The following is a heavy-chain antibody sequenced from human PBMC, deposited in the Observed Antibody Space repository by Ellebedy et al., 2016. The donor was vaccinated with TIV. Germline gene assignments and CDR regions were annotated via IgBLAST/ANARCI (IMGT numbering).Heavy chain of an antibody. Sequence: PGGSLRLSCVASASAFNTYSMNWVRQAPGKRLEWVASISSTSSFIHYADSVKGRFTISRDNANKSLFLQMDSLRAEDTAIYYCARDSLTFCRGGTCSSPRANWFDPWGPGTLVTVSS. CDR1: ASAFNTYS. CDR2: ISSTSSFI. D-gene: IGHD2-15*01. V-gene: IGHV3-21*01. J-gene: IGHJ5*02. CDR3: ARDSLTFCRGGTCSSPRANWFDP.